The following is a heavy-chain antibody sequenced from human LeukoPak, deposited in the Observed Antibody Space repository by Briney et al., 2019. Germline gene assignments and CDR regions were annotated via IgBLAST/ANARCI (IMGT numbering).Heavy chain of an antibody. CDR1: GGSISSSNW. V-gene: IGHV4-4*02. CDR3: ATIGPSYYYYYMDV. D-gene: IGHD1-26*01. CDR2: IYHSGST. Sequence: SETLSLTCAVSGGSISSSNWWSWVRQPPGKGLEWIGEIYHSGSTNYNPSLKSRVTISVDKSKNQFSLKLSSVTAADTAVYYCATIGPSYYYYYMDVWGKGTTVTVSS. J-gene: IGHJ6*03.